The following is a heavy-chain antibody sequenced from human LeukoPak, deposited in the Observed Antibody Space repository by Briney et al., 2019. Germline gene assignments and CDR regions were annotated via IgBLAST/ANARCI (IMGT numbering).Heavy chain of an antibody. Sequence: ASVKVSCKVSGYTLTELSMHWVRQAPGKGLEWMGIINPSGGSTSYAQKFQGRVTMTRDTSTSTVYMELSSLRSEDTALYYCARDRNDNWNDAWFDPWGQGTLVTVSS. D-gene: IGHD1-20*01. CDR3: ARDRNDNWNDAWFDP. CDR1: GYTLTELS. J-gene: IGHJ5*02. CDR2: INPSGGST. V-gene: IGHV1-46*01.